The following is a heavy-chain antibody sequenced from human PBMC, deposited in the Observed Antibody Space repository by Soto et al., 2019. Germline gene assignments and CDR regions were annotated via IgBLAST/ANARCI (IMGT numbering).Heavy chain of an antibody. CDR3: ASFRRAAAGTGYYYGMVV. J-gene: IGHJ6*02. CDR2: ISAYNGNT. CDR1: GYTFTSYG. Sequence: GASVKVSCKASGYTFTSYGISWVRQAPGQGLEWMGWISAYNGNTNYAQKLQGRVTMTTDTSTSTAYMELRSLRSDDTAVYYCASFRRAAAGTGYYYGMVVWGQGTTVTVSS. D-gene: IGHD6-13*01. V-gene: IGHV1-18*01.